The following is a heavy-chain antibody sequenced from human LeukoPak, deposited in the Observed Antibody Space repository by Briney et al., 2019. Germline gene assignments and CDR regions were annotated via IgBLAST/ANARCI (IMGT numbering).Heavy chain of an antibody. CDR2: IYHSGST. Sequence: PSETLSLTCAVSGGSISSSNWWSWVRQPPGKGLEWIGEIYHSGSTNYNPSLKSQVTISVDKSKNQFSLKLSSVTAADTAVYYCASKPVYDSSGYFIYWGQGTLVTVSS. D-gene: IGHD3-22*01. CDR3: ASKPVYDSSGYFIY. CDR1: GGSISSSNW. V-gene: IGHV4-4*02. J-gene: IGHJ4*02.